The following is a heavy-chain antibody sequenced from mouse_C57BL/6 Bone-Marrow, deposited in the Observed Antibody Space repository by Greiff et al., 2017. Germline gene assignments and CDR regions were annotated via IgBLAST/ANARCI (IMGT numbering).Heavy chain of an antibody. CDR3: ASSGWDCWYFDV. CDR1: GYTFTDYY. J-gene: IGHJ1*03. V-gene: IGHV1-75*01. Sequence: VQRVESGPELVKPGASVKISCKASGYTFTDYYINWVKQRPGQGLEWIGWIFPGSGSTYYNEKFKGKATLTVDKSSSTAYMLLSSLTSEDSAVYFYASSGWDCWYFDVWGTGTTVTVSS. CDR2: IFPGSGST. D-gene: IGHD4-1*01.